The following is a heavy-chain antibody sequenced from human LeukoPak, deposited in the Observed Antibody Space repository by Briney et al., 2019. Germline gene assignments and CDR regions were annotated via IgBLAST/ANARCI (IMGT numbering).Heavy chain of an antibody. CDR2: INTGGRT. J-gene: IGHJ4*02. CDR3: TRGESGSTGSVGY. Sequence: QTGGSLRLSCAASGFTFSTNAMSWVRQAPGKGLEWVSAINTGGRTYYADSVKARFTISRDNSRNTLYLQMNSLRAEDTAVYYCTRGESGSTGSVGYWGQGTLVTVSS. V-gene: IGHV3-23*01. D-gene: IGHD6-6*01. CDR1: GFTFSTNA.